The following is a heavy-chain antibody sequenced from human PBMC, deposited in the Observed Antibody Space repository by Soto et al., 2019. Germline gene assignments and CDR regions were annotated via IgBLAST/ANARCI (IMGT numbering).Heavy chain of an antibody. CDR3: ARTSHTVTTRWGYFDY. Sequence: QVQLVESGGGVVQPGRSLRLSCAASGFTFSSYGMHWVRQAPGKGLEWVAVILYDGSNKYYADSVKGRFTISRDNSKNTLYLQMNSLRAEDTAVYYCARTSHTVTTRWGYFDYWGQGTLVTVSS. V-gene: IGHV3-33*01. J-gene: IGHJ4*02. CDR1: GFTFSSYG. CDR2: ILYDGSNK. D-gene: IGHD4-17*01.